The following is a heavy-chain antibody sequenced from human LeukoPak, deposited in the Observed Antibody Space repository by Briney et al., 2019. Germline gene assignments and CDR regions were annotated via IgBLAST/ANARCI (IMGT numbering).Heavy chain of an antibody. CDR3: SRIGNAGIDY. Sequence: GGSLRLSCAAGGFPLGDYALSWFRQAPGKGLNWVGYIRSAVYGGTTETAASLKDRFTVSRDDSKSVVYLQMSSLKTDDTAIYYCSRIGNAGIDYWGQGTLVTVSS. J-gene: IGHJ4*02. D-gene: IGHD3-16*02. V-gene: IGHV3-49*03. CDR2: IRSAVYGGTT. CDR1: GFPLGDYA.